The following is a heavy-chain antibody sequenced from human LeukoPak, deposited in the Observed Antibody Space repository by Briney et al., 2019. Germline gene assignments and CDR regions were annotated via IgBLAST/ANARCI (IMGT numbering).Heavy chain of an antibody. Sequence: SETLSLTCAVYGGSFSGHYWSWIRQPPGKGLEWIGEINHSGSTNYNPSLKSRVTISVDTSKNQFSLKLSSVTAADTAVYYCARGRLAPGYWGQGTLVTVSS. CDR1: GGSFSGHY. J-gene: IGHJ4*02. D-gene: IGHD1-1*01. V-gene: IGHV4-34*01. CDR3: ARGRLAPGY. CDR2: INHSGST.